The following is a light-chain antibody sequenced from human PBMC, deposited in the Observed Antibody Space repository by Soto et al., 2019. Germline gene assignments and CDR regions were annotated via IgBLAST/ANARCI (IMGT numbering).Light chain of an antibody. CDR1: SSDVGGYDY. CDR2: DVT. J-gene: IGLJ2*01. Sequence: QSALTHPPSASGSPGQSVAISCTGTSSDVGGYDYVSWFQQNPGKAPKLMIYDVTKWPSGVPDRFSGSKSGNTASLTVSGLQAEDEAYYYCASYGGYYVVFGGGTKLTVL. V-gene: IGLV2-8*01. CDR3: ASYGGYYVV.